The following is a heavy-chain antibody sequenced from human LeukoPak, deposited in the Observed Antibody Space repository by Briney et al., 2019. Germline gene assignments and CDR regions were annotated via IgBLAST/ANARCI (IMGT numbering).Heavy chain of an antibody. V-gene: IGHV1-69*13. CDR2: IIPIFGTA. Sequence: GASVKVSCKASGYTFTGYHIHWVRQAPGQGLEWMGGIIPIFGTANYAQKFQGRVTITADESTSTAYMELSSLRSEDTAVYYCARQVGATVSLDYWGQGTLVTVSS. CDR1: GYTFTGYH. D-gene: IGHD1-26*01. J-gene: IGHJ4*02. CDR3: ARQVGATVSLDY.